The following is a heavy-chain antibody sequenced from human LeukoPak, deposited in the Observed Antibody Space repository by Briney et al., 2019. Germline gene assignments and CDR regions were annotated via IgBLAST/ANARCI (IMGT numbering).Heavy chain of an antibody. D-gene: IGHD6-13*01. Sequence: SETLSLTCTVSGGSVSSGSYYWSWIRQPPGKGPEWIGYIYYSGSTNYNPSLKSRVTISVDTSKNQFSLKLSSVTAADTAVYYCARGPGIDHWGQGTLVTVSS. CDR2: IYYSGST. CDR3: ARGPGIDH. J-gene: IGHJ4*02. V-gene: IGHV4-61*01. CDR1: GGSVSSGSYY.